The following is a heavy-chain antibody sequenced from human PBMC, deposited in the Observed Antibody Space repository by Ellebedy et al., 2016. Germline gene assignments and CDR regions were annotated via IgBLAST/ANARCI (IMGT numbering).Heavy chain of an antibody. D-gene: IGHD4-23*01. V-gene: IGHV3-53*01. CDR1: TFIVSSNY. CDR2: LNHGGTT. J-gene: IGHJ3*01. Sequence: GESLKISXAGSTFIVSSNYMIWVRQAPGKGLEWVSFLNHGGTTYYADSVKGRFTISRDSSKNTLYLHMNNLRPEDTAVYYCATRRYGGFDVWGQGTMVTVSS. CDR3: ATRRYGGFDV.